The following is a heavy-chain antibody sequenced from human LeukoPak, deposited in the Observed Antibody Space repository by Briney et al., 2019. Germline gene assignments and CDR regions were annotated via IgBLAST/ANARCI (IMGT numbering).Heavy chain of an antibody. J-gene: IGHJ4*02. Sequence: PSETLSLTCTVSGGSISSYYWSRIRQPPGKGLEWIGYIYYSGSTNYNPSLKSRVTISVDTSKNQFSLKLSSVTAADTAVYYCASRSIQLWPTVDYWGQGTLVTVSS. V-gene: IGHV4-59*01. CDR2: IYYSGST. CDR3: ASRSIQLWPTVDY. D-gene: IGHD5-18*01. CDR1: GGSISSYY.